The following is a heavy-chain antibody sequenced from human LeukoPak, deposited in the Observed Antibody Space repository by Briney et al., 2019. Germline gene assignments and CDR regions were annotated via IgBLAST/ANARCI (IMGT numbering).Heavy chain of an antibody. J-gene: IGHJ6*03. V-gene: IGHV1-2*04. CDR2: INPNSGGT. CDR3: ARVHPDNYYYYMDV. CDR1: GYTFTGYY. Sequence: ASVKVSCKASGYTFTGYYMHWVRQAPGQGLEWMGWINPNSGGTNYAQKFQGWVTMPRDTSISTAYMELSRLRSDDTAVYYCARVHPDNYYYYMDVWGKGTTVTV.